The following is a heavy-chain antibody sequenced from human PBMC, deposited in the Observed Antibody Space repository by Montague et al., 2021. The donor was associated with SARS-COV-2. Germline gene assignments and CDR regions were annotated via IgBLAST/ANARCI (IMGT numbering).Heavy chain of an antibody. CDR3: ARGTAYDHVYY. J-gene: IGHJ4*02. CDR2: THYSGTT. CDR1: SGSLSGYY. V-gene: IGHV4-59*12. Sequence: SETLSLTCTLSSGSLSGYYCNWIRQPPGKGLEWIGFTHYSGTTKXNPSLKSRLNMSLDTSKNQFSLTLNSVTAADTAIYYCARGTAYDHVYYWGQGAPVTVAS. D-gene: IGHD2-8*02.